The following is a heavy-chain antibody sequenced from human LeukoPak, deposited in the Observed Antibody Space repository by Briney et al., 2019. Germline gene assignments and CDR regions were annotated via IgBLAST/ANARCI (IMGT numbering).Heavy chain of an antibody. V-gene: IGHV4-30-2*01. Sequence: SETLSLTCTVSGDSISSGDYYWSWIRQPTGKGLEWIGYVYHSGTTYYNPSLRSRVTISVDTSKNQFSLKLSSVTAADTAVYYCARTYYYDSSGYYGDLYFDYWGQGTLVTVSS. CDR1: GDSISSGDYY. CDR3: ARTYYYDSSGYYGDLYFDY. J-gene: IGHJ4*02. D-gene: IGHD3-22*01. CDR2: VYHSGTT.